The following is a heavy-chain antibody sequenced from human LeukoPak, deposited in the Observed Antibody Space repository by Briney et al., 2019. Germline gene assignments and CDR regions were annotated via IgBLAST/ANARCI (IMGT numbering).Heavy chain of an antibody. D-gene: IGHD3-16*01. CDR3: AKFYGGGY. CDR1: GFTFSSYG. Sequence: GRSLRLSCAASGFTFSSYGMHWVRQAPGKGLEWVAVISYDGSNKYYADSVKGRFTISRDNSKNTLYLQMNSLRAGDTAVYYCAKFYGGGYWGQGTLVTVSS. V-gene: IGHV3-30*18. J-gene: IGHJ4*02. CDR2: ISYDGSNK.